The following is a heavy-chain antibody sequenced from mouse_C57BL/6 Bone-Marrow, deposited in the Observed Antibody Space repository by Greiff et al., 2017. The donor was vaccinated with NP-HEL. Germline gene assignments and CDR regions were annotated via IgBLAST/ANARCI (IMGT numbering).Heavy chain of an antibody. D-gene: IGHD1-1*01. J-gene: IGHJ4*01. CDR1: GYTFTDYY. CDR3: ARDLLLLPMDY. V-gene: IGHV1-76*01. Sequence: VQRVESGAELVRPGASVKLSCKASGYTFTDYYINWVKQRPGQGLEWIARIYPGSGNTYYNEKFKGKATLTAEKSSSTAYMQLSSLTSEDSAVYFCARDLLLLPMDYWGQGTSVTVSS. CDR2: IYPGSGNT.